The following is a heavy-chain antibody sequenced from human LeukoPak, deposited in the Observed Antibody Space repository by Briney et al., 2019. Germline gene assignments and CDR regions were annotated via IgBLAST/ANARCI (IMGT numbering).Heavy chain of an antibody. CDR3: ARDITMVRGIIGYYYGMDV. J-gene: IGHJ6*02. CDR2: ISSGSSTI. CDR1: GFTFSSYN. Sequence: GGSLRLSCAASGFTFSSYNMNWVRQAPGKGLEWVSYISSGSSTIYYADSVKGRFTISRDNAKKSLYLQMNNLRDEDTAVYYCARDITMVRGIIGYYYGMDVWGQGTTVTVAS. D-gene: IGHD3-10*01. V-gene: IGHV3-48*02.